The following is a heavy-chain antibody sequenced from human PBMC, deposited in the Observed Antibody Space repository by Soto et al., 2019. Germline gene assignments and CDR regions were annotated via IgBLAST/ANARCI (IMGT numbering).Heavy chain of an antibody. CDR3: ARHLGYDSSGYYRNWFDP. CDR2: IYYTGST. J-gene: IGHJ5*02. CDR1: GVSISSYY. V-gene: IGHV4-59*08. D-gene: IGHD3-22*01. Sequence: QVQLQESGPGLVKPSETLSLTCTVSGVSISSYYWSWIRQPPGKGLEWIGYIYYTGSTNYNPSLKSRVTISVDTSKNQFSLNLNSVTAADTAVYYCARHLGYDSSGYYRNWFDPWGQGTLVTVSS.